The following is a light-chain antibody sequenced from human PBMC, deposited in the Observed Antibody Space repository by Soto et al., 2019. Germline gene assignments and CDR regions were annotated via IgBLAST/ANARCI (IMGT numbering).Light chain of an antibody. V-gene: IGKV3-15*01. Sequence: EIVMTQSPATLSSSRGDRATLSCRASQSVSSSLAWYQQKPGQAPRLLIYGASTRATGIPARFSGSGSGTEFTLTISSLQSEDFAVYYCQQYSNWPPITFGQGTRLEIK. J-gene: IGKJ5*01. CDR2: GAS. CDR1: QSVSSS. CDR3: QQYSNWPPIT.